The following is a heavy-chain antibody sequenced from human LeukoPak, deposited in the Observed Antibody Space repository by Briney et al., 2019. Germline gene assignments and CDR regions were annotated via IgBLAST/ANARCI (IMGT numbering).Heavy chain of an antibody. CDR1: GFTFSSHA. CDR2: ISGSGGST. V-gene: IGHV3-23*01. CDR3: AKDRMVRGVITNWFDP. Sequence: GGSLRLSCAASGFTFSSHAMSWVRQAPGKGLEWVSAISGSGGSTYYADSVKGRFTISRDNSKNTLYLQMNSLRAEDTAVYYCAKDRMVRGVITNWFDPWGQGTLVTVSP. D-gene: IGHD3-10*01. J-gene: IGHJ5*02.